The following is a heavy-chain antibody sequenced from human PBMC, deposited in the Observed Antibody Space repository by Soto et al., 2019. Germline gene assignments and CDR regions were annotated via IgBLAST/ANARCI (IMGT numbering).Heavy chain of an antibody. CDR2: IIPIFGTA. CDR3: ARGGVTYCSSTSCPEGFDP. D-gene: IGHD2-2*01. J-gene: IGHJ5*02. Sequence: QVQLVQSGAEVKRPGASVKVSCKASGYTFSSYAISWVRQAPGQGLEWMGGIIPIFGTANYAQKFQGRVTITADKSTSTAYMELSSLRSEDTAVYYCARGGVTYCSSTSCPEGFDPWGQGTLVTVSS. V-gene: IGHV1-69*13. CDR1: GYTFSSYA.